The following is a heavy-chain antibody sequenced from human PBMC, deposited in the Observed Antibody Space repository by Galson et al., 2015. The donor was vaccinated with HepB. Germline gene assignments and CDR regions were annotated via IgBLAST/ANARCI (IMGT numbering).Heavy chain of an antibody. CDR1: GFVFSRHG. V-gene: IGHV3-33*01. CDR2: VWYDGTKQ. CDR3: WMICTDFDY. J-gene: IGHJ4*02. D-gene: IGHD3/OR15-3a*01. Sequence: SLRLSCAASGFVFSRHGMHWARQAPGKGLEWVAVVWYDGTKQYYSESVEGRFTISRDNSKNMVYLQMNSLRVEDTAVYYCWMICTDFDYWGQGTLVTVSS.